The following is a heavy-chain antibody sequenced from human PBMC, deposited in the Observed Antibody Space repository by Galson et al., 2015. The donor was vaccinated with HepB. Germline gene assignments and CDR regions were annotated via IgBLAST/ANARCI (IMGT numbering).Heavy chain of an antibody. CDR3: AKLGNSFFEY. D-gene: IGHD4-23*01. CDR2: IYWDDTK. V-gene: IGHV2-5*02. CDR1: GLSISASGEG. J-gene: IGHJ4*02. Sequence: PALVKPTQTLTLTCSLSGLSISASGEGVGWIRQPPGKALEWLSFIYWDDTKRYRPSLENRLTITKDTSKNQVVLTMTNMDPVDTGTYYCAKLGNSFFEYWGQGTPVTVSS.